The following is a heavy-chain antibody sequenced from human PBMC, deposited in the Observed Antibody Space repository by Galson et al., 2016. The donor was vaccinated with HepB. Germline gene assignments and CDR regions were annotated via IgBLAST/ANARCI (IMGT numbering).Heavy chain of an antibody. J-gene: IGHJ4*02. CDR1: GGSFSNYS. CDR3: ARGQDPHKIRD. CDR2: VHPSQIT. Sequence: SETLSLTCAFYGGSFSNYSCSWIRQPPGKGLDWIGEVHPSQITNYNPSLRSRVTIPVDTSKNQFSLKLSSVTAADTAVYYCARGQDPHKIRDWGQGTLVTVSS. V-gene: IGHV4-34*01. D-gene: IGHD5-18*01.